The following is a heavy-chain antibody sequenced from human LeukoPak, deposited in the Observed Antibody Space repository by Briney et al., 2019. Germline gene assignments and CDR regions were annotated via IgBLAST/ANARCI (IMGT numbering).Heavy chain of an antibody. CDR2: ISYDGSNK. CDR3: ARDDYMDV. J-gene: IGHJ6*03. Sequence: PGGSLRLPCAASGFTFSSYAMHWVRQAPGKGLEWVAVISYDGSNKYYADSVKGRFTISRDNSKNTLYLQMNSLRAEDTAVYYCARDDYMDVWGKGTTVTVSS. CDR1: GFTFSSYA. V-gene: IGHV3-30*04.